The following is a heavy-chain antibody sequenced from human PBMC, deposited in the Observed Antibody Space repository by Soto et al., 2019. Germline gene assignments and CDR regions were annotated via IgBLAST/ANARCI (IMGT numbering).Heavy chain of an antibody. CDR1: GGSISSSSYY. J-gene: IGHJ4*02. CDR3: ASTWAGITMIVVVIGRYYFDY. CDR2: IYYSGST. V-gene: IGHV4-39*01. D-gene: IGHD3-22*01. Sequence: QLQLQESGPGLLKPSETLSLTCTVSGGSISSSSYYWGWIRQPPGKGLEWIGRIYYSGSTYYNPSLKRPGTISGDTSKNQLSLGMGSVTAVDTAVYCCASTWAGITMIVVVIGRYYFDYWGQGTLVTGSS.